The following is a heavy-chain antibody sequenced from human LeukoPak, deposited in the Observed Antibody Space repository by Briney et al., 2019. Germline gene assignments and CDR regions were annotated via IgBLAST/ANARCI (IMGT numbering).Heavy chain of an antibody. CDR1: GGSSSGYY. CDR2: INHSGST. J-gene: IGHJ5*02. V-gene: IGHV4-34*01. CDR3: ARGLNLWLVRTRRGWFDP. Sequence: PSETLSLTCAVYGGSSSGYYWSWIRQPPGKGLEWIGEINHSGSTNYNPSLKSRVTISVDTSKNQFSLKLSSVTAADTAVYYCARGLNLWLVRTRRGWFDPWGQGTLVTVSS. D-gene: IGHD6-19*01.